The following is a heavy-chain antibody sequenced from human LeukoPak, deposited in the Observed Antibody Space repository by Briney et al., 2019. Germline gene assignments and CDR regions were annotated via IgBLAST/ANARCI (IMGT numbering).Heavy chain of an antibody. Sequence: SVKVSCKASGYTFAGYYVHWVRQAPGQGLEWMGRIIPIFGIANYAQKFQGRVTITADTSTSTAYMELSSLRSEDTAVFYCARDCSGGSCYRGHWFDPWGQGTLVTVSS. CDR3: ARDCSGGSCYRGHWFDP. J-gene: IGHJ5*02. D-gene: IGHD2-15*01. CDR2: IIPIFGIA. CDR1: GYTFAGYY. V-gene: IGHV1-69*04.